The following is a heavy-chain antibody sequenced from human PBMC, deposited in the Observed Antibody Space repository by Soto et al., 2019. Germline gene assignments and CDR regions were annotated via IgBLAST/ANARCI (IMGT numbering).Heavy chain of an antibody. CDR2: ISDSSASI. V-gene: IGHV3-48*04. CDR3: TRELGATGY. CDR1: GFTFNSHT. J-gene: IGHJ4*02. D-gene: IGHD1-26*01. Sequence: EVQLVESGGGLVQPGGSLRLSCAASGFTFNSHTMNWVRQAPGKGLEWLSYISDSSASIYYADSVKGRFTVSRDNAKKSLYLQRNSLRAEDTAVYYCTRELGATGYCGQGTLVTVSS.